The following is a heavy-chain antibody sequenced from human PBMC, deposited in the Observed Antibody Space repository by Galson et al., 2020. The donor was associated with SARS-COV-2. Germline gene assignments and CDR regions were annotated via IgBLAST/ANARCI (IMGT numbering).Heavy chain of an antibody. Sequence: GGSLRLSCAASGIKFSSYGMHWVRQVPGKGLEWVAVIAYDGSNKYYGASVKGRFTISRDNSKNTVYLQMNSLRDEDTAVYYCAKDYESGSSWYWWCLDYWGHGTLVTCSS. J-gene: IGHJ4*01. CDR2: IAYDGSNK. V-gene: IGHV3-30*18. CDR3: AKDYESGSSWYWWCLDY. CDR1: GIKFSSYG. D-gene: IGHD6-13*01.